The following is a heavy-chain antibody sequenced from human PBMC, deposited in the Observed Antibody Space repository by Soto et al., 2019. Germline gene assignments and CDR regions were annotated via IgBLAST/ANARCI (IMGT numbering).Heavy chain of an antibody. V-gene: IGHV3-30*03. Sequence: QVQLVESGGGEVQPGTSLRLSCIASGFIFNNNGMHWVRQAPGKGLEWVALVSHDGRKTFYADSVKGRLTIYRDNSKNTVYLHMNNLRPEDTAVYRCARDLRQGASGATVYGMDVWGQGTTVTVSS. CDR2: VSHDGRKT. CDR1: GFIFNNNG. D-gene: IGHD7-27*01. J-gene: IGHJ6*02. CDR3: ARDLRQGASGATVYGMDV.